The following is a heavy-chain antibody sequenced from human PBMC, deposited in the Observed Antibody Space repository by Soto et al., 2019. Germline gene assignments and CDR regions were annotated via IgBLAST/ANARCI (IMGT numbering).Heavy chain of an antibody. Sequence: XDSLKVSCKCSGDSFTSYLSSLVLQMPGKGLEWMGRIDPSDSYTNYSPSFQGHVTISADKSISTAYLQWSSLKASDTAMYYCPSQSTYCTNGVCPFTDYCGQRTLVTVSS. CDR2: IDPSDSYT. CDR3: PSQSTYCTNGVCPFTDY. V-gene: IGHV5-10-1*01. D-gene: IGHD2-8*01. J-gene: IGHJ4*02. CDR1: GDSFTSYL.